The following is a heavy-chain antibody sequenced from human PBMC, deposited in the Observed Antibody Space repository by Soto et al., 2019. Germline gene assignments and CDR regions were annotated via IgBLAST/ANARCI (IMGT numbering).Heavy chain of an antibody. D-gene: IGHD3-9*01. J-gene: IGHJ4*02. Sequence: EVQLLESGGGLVQPGGSLRLSCATSGFTLSNYGMNWVRQSPGKGLEWVSSISASGDSTYYPESVKGRFTVSRDNSKNTLYLQIDSLRAEDTAVYYCAKGGSLTGYFTYDYWGQGALVTVSS. CDR2: ISASGDST. V-gene: IGHV3-23*01. CDR1: GFTLSNYG. CDR3: AKGGSLTGYFTYDY.